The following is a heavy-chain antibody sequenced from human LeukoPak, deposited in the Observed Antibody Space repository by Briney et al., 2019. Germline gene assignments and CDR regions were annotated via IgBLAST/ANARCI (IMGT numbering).Heavy chain of an antibody. V-gene: IGHV4-30-4*08. Sequence: SETLSLTCTVSGGSISSGDYYWSWIRQPPGKGLEWIGYIYYSGSTYYNPSLKSRVTISVDTSKNQFSLKPSSVTAADTAVYYCARAAYYYDSSGYYPDAFDIWGQGTMVTVSS. D-gene: IGHD3-22*01. CDR3: ARAAYYYDSSGYYPDAFDI. J-gene: IGHJ3*02. CDR1: GGSISSGDYY. CDR2: IYYSGST.